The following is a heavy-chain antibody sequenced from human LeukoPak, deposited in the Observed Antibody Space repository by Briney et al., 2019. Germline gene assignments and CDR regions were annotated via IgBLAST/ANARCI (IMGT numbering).Heavy chain of an antibody. CDR1: GFTFSSHL. V-gene: IGHV3-74*01. J-gene: IGHJ4*02. CDR3: VRKFATGD. Sequence: GGSLSLSCAASGFTFSSHLRNWVRKPQGTGLVWVSSVKSDGTATNYADSVKGRFTISRDNAKNTLYLQMNSLRVEDTAVYYCVRKFATGDWGQGTLVTVSS. CDR2: VKSDGTAT. D-gene: IGHD1-14*01.